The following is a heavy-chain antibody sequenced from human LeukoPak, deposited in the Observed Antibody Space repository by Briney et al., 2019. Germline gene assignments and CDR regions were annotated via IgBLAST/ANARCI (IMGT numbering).Heavy chain of an antibody. D-gene: IGHD3-16*01. CDR3: VRMQEGAPYHFDS. V-gene: IGHV4-59*01. Sequence: SETLSLTFTVSGGSISSYYWSWIRQPPGKGLEWIGYIYYSGNTNYNPSLKSRVTISVDTSNNQFSLRLRSVTAADTAVYYCVRMQEGAPYHFDSWGQGTLVTVSS. CDR2: IYYSGNT. J-gene: IGHJ4*02. CDR1: GGSISSYY.